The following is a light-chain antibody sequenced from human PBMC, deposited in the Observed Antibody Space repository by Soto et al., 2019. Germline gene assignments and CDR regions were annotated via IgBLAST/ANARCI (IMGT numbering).Light chain of an antibody. CDR3: QQYNNWPPR. CDR1: QSVSSN. J-gene: IGKJ2*01. CDR2: GAS. V-gene: IGKV3-15*01. Sequence: EIVMMQSPATLSVSPGERATLSCRASQSVSSNLAWYQQKPGQAPRLLIYGASTRATGIPARFSGSGSGTEFTLTISSLQSEDFAVYYCQQYNNWPPRFGQGTKLEIK.